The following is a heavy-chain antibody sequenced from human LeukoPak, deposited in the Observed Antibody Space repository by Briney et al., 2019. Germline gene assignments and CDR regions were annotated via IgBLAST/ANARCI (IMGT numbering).Heavy chain of an antibody. CDR3: AREGDILTGYYGS. J-gene: IGHJ5*02. D-gene: IGHD3-9*01. V-gene: IGHV1-2*02. Sequence: FQGRVTITRDTSISTAYMELSRLRSDDTAVYYCAREGDILTGYYGSWGQGTLVTVSS.